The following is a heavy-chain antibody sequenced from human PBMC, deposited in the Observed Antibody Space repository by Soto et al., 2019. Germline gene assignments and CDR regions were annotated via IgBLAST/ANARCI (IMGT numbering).Heavy chain of an antibody. CDR1: VFIFSSYG. V-gene: IGHV3-30*03. J-gene: IGHJ6*02. CDR3: ARDENLAGPGLYFHYYCMEL. D-gene: IGHD6-19*01. Sequence: PVGSLRLSCASSVFIFSSYGMHWVRHSPGKGLEWVAVVSYDGTTKSYADSVKGRFTISRDNSKSTVTLEMNGLRPEDTAAYYCARDENLAGPGLYFHYYCMELWGQGTSRTVSS. CDR2: VSYDGTTK.